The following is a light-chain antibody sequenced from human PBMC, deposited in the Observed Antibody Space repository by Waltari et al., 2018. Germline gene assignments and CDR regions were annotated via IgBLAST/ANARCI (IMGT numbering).Light chain of an antibody. Sequence: EIVLTQSPATLSLSPGERATLSCRASQNIGNYLAWYQQKPGQAPRLLIFDASNRATGIPARFNGGGFGTDFTLTISSLEPEDFAVYYCQQRTNWPPWTFGQGTKVEVK. CDR3: QQRTNWPPWT. J-gene: IGKJ1*01. V-gene: IGKV3-11*01. CDR2: DAS. CDR1: QNIGNY.